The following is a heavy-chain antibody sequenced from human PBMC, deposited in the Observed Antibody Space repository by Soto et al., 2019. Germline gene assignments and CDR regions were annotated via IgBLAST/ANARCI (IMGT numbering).Heavy chain of an antibody. D-gene: IGHD3-10*01. CDR3: ARAAYYYGSGSYYTSKYQNNWFDP. Sequence: GASVKVSCKAPGDTFTGYYMHWVRQAPGQGLEWMGWINPNSGGTNYAQKFQGRVTMTRDTSISTAYMELSRLRSDDTAVYYCARAAYYYGSGSYYTSKYQNNWFDPWGQGTLVTVSS. V-gene: IGHV1-2*02. CDR2: INPNSGGT. CDR1: GDTFTGYY. J-gene: IGHJ5*02.